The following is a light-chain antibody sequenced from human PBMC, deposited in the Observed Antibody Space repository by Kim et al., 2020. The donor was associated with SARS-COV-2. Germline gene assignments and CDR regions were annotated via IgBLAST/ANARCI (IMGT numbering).Light chain of an antibody. V-gene: IGKV3-20*01. CDR1: HVISGSH. CDR2: GAS. CDR3: QQYDSSPYS. Sequence: FSPGERATLSCRASHVISGSHLAWYQQKPGQAPKLLIYGASIRATDIPDRVSGSGSGTDFTLTIGRLEPEDFAVYYCQQYDSSPYSFSLGTKLEI. J-gene: IGKJ2*03.